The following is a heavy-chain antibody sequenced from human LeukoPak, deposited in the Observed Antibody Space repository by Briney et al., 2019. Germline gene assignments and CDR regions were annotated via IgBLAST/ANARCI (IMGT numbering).Heavy chain of an antibody. Sequence: ASVKVSCKASGYTFTNYGVSWVRQAPGQGLEWMGWINAYNGDTHYAQNLQGRLTMTTDTSTSMAFMELRSLRSDDTAVYYCAREGYGTTYYMDVWGKGTTVTVSS. J-gene: IGHJ6*03. CDR3: AREGYGTTYYMDV. CDR2: INAYNGDT. CDR1: GYTFTNYG. D-gene: IGHD1-14*01. V-gene: IGHV1-18*01.